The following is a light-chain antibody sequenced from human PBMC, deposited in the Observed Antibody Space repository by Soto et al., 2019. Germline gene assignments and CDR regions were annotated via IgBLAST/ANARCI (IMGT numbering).Light chain of an antibody. CDR1: QGISSY. V-gene: IGKV1-8*01. Sequence: AIRMTQSPSSLSASTGDRVTITCRASQGISSYLAWYQQKPGKAPKLLIYAASTLQSGVPSRFSGSGSGTDFTLTISCLQSEDFATYYCQQYYSYRTFGQGTKVKIK. J-gene: IGKJ1*01. CDR2: AAS. CDR3: QQYYSYRT.